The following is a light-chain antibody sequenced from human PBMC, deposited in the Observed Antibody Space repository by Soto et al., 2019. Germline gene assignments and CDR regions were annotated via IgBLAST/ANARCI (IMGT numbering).Light chain of an antibody. Sequence: QSALTQPPSASGSPGQSFTISCTGTSSDVGGYNYVSWYQQHPGKAPTLIIYEVTKRPSGVPDRFSGSKSGNTASLTVSGLQADDEADYYCSSYAGSNNFFGGGTKVTVL. CDR1: SSDVGGYNY. CDR3: SSYAGSNNF. V-gene: IGLV2-8*01. J-gene: IGLJ2*01. CDR2: EVT.